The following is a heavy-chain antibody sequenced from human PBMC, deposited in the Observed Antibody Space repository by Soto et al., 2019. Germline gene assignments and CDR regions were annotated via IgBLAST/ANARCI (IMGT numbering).Heavy chain of an antibody. V-gene: IGHV3-30*03. CDR2: ISYDGSNK. Sequence: GSLRLSCAASGFTFSSYGMHWVRQAPGKGLEWVAVISYDGSNKYYADSVKGRFTISRDNSKNTLYLQMNSLRAEDTAVYYCEAVAGTGYYFDYWGQGTLVTVSS. J-gene: IGHJ4*02. CDR1: GFTFSSYG. CDR3: EAVAGTGYYFDY. D-gene: IGHD6-19*01.